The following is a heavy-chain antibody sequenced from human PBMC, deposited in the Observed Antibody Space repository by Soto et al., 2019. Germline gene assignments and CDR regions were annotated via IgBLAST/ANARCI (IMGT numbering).Heavy chain of an antibody. Sequence: SETLSLTCAVYGGSFSGYYWSWIRQPPGKGLGWIGEINHSGSTNYNPSLKSRVTISVDTSKNQFSLKLSSVTAADTAVYYCARVLYYYDSSGSFDYWGQGTLVTVSS. CDR1: GGSFSGYY. CDR2: INHSGST. J-gene: IGHJ4*02. CDR3: ARVLYYYDSSGSFDY. D-gene: IGHD3-22*01. V-gene: IGHV4-34*01.